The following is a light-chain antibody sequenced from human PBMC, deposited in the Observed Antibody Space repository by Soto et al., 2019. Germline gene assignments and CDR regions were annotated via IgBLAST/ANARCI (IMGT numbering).Light chain of an antibody. V-gene: IGKV1-33*01. CDR1: QDISDY. Sequence: DIQMTQSPSSLSASVGDRVTITCQASQDISDYLNWYQQKPGKAPKLLIYDASNLEPGAPSRFSGGGFGTDFSFTISSLQAEDIETYYCQQYDNVPLTFGGGTKLEIK. CDR3: QQYDNVPLT. J-gene: IGKJ4*01. CDR2: DAS.